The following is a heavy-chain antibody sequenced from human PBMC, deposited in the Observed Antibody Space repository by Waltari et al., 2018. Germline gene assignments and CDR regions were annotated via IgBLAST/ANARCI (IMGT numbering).Heavy chain of an antibody. CDR2: TSSDGTNK. J-gene: IGHJ5*02. Sequence: QVQLVESGGGVVQPGKSLRVACAACGFNFRNYDMYGVRQAPGKGLEWVAVTSSDGTNKYYADSVKGRFIISRDNSENTLHLQMNSLSTEDTAVYYCARTTRTGSTFFLGPLDPWGQGTLVTVSS. CDR1: GFNFRNYD. CDR3: ARTTRTGSTFFLGPLDP. V-gene: IGHV3-30-3*01. D-gene: IGHD1-7*01.